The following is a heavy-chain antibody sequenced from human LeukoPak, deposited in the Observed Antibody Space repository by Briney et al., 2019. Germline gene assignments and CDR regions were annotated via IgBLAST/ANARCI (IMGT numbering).Heavy chain of an antibody. CDR2: ISTYNGDT. V-gene: IGHV1-18*04. CDR3: ARGRVAPAPVPSDY. CDR1: GYTFTRYG. Sequence: GASVKVSCKASGYTFTRYGISWVRQAPGQGLEWMGWISTYNGDTNYAQKFQGRVTMTRDTSTNTAYMELRSLRSDDTAIYYCARGRVAPAPVPSDYWGQGTLVTVSS. J-gene: IGHJ4*02. D-gene: IGHD2-15*01.